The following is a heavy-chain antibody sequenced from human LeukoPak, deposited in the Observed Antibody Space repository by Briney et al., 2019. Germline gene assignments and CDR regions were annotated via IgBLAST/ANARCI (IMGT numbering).Heavy chain of an antibody. CDR1: GYSISSGFY. J-gene: IGHJ4*02. Sequence: SETLSLTCTVSGYSISSGFYWGWIRQPPGKGLEWIGNIYHSGSTYYSPSLKSRVTISVDMSKNQFSLKLSSVTAADTAVYYCARDLGYCSSTSCLGEGYWGQGTLVTVSS. CDR2: IYHSGST. D-gene: IGHD2-2*01. V-gene: IGHV4-38-2*02. CDR3: ARDLGYCSSTSCLGEGY.